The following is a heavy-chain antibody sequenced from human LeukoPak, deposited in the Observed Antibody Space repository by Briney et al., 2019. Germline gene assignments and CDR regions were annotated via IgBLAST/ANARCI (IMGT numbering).Heavy chain of an antibody. CDR3: ARASSSGGPNWFDP. D-gene: IGHD6-13*01. CDR2: IKQDGSEK. V-gene: IGHV3-7*01. J-gene: IGHJ5*02. CDR1: GFTFSSYW. Sequence: PGGSLRLSCAASGFTFSSYWMSWVRQAPGKGLEWVANIKQDGSEKYYVDSVKGRFTISRDNAKNSLYLQMNSLRAKDTAVYYCARASSSGGPNWFDPWGQGTLVTVSS.